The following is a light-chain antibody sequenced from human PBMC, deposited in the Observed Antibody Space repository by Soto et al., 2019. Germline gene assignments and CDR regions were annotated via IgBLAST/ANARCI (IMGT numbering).Light chain of an antibody. V-gene: IGKV3-15*01. J-gene: IGKJ1*01. CDR2: GAS. CDR3: QQYNSYSQT. Sequence: EIVMTQSPATLSVSPGERATLSCRASQGIGSTLAWYQQKPGQTPRLLIYGASTRATGVPARFSGSGSGTEFTLTINSLQSEDFATYYCQQYNSYSQTFGQGTKVEIK. CDR1: QGIGST.